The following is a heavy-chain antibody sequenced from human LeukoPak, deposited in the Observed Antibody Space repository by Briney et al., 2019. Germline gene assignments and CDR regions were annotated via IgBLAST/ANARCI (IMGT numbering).Heavy chain of an antibody. CDR1: GFTFSNAW. Sequence: GGSLRLSCAASGFTFSNAWMSWVRQAPGKGLEWVGRIKSKTDGGTTDYAAPVKGRFTISRDDSKNTLYLQMNSLKTEDTAVYYCTTDLGYCSSTSCSWDDYWGQGTLVTVSS. CDR2: IKSKTDGGTT. V-gene: IGHV3-15*01. J-gene: IGHJ4*02. D-gene: IGHD2-2*01. CDR3: TTDLGYCSSTSCSWDDY.